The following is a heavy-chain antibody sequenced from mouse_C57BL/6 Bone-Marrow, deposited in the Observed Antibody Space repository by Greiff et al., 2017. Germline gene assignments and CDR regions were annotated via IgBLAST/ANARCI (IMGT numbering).Heavy chain of an antibody. D-gene: IGHD2-2*01. CDR1: GYTFTSYW. J-gene: IGHJ3*01. CDR3: ARDGYDGAWFAY. Sequence: VQLQQPGAELVMPGASVKLSCKASGYTFTSYWMHWVKQRPGQGLEWIGEIDPSDSYTNYNQKFKGKSTLTVDKSSSTAYMQLSSLTSEDSAVYYCARDGYDGAWFAYWAQGTLVTVSA. CDR2: IDPSDSYT. V-gene: IGHV1-69*01.